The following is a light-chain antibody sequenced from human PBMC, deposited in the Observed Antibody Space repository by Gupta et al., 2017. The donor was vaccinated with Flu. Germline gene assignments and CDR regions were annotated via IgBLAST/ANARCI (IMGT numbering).Light chain of an antibody. CDR2: EAT. CDR1: SSDIGAYGF. J-gene: IGLJ3*02. Sequence: QSSLTQPASVSGSPGQSITISCTGTSSDIGAYGFVSWYQQHPGKVPKVIVYEATKRPSGVSGRFSGSVSGNTASLTISGLQADDEADYYCCSYTSASTGVFGGGTKVTVL. V-gene: IGLV2-14*02. CDR3: CSYTSASTGV.